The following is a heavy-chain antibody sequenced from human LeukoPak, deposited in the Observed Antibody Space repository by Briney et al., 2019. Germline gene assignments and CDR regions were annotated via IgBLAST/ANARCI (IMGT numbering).Heavy chain of an antibody. D-gene: IGHD2-2*01. CDR3: ARAGYCSSTSCYYWFDP. J-gene: IGHJ5*02. CDR1: GYTFTSYY. V-gene: IGHV1-46*01. Sequence: ASVKVPCKASGYTFTSYYMHWVRQAPGQGLEWMGIINPSGGSTSYAQKFQGRVTMTRDMSTSTVYMELSSLRSEDTAVYYCARAGYCSSTSCYYWFDPWGQGTLVTVSS. CDR2: INPSGGST.